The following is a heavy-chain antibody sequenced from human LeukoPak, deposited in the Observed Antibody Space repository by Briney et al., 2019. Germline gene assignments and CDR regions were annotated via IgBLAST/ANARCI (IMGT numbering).Heavy chain of an antibody. CDR3: ARDPRDGYCSSTSCYGALDI. CDR2: ISSSSRTI. Sequence: GGSLRLSCAASGFTFSSYEMNWVRQAPGKGLEWVSYISSSSRTIYYADSVKGRFTISRDNAKNSLYLQMNSLRDEDTAVYYCARDPRDGYCSSTSCYGALDIWGQGTMVTVSS. CDR1: GFTFSSYE. V-gene: IGHV3-48*02. D-gene: IGHD2-2*01. J-gene: IGHJ3*02.